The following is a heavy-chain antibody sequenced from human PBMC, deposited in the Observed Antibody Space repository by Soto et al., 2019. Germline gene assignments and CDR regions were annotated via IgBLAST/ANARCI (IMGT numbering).Heavy chain of an antibody. J-gene: IGHJ4*02. CDR3: ATEPIYYNDGSGYYPLGH. Sequence: ASVKVSCKASGYSFATYGFSWVRQAPGQGLECVGWISAHNGDTHYSQKFQGRVTLTTDTPTNTGYVELRSLTSDDTAVYFCATEPIYYNDGSGYYPLGHWGQGTLVTVSS. CDR2: ISAHNGDT. CDR1: GYSFATYG. V-gene: IGHV1-18*04. D-gene: IGHD3-22*01.